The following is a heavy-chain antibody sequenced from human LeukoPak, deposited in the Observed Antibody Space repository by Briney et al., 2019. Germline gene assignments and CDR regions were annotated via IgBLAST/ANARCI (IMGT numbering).Heavy chain of an antibody. J-gene: IGHJ3*02. CDR2: ISSSSSTI. V-gene: IGHV3-48*01. CDR1: GFTFSSYS. D-gene: IGHD3-3*01. CDR3: AREPVISIFGVVKRDAFDI. Sequence: PGGSLRLSCAASGFTFSSYSMNWVRQAPGKGLEWVSYISSSSSTIYYADSVKGRFTISRDNAKNSLYLQMNSLRAEDTAVYYCAREPVISIFGVVKRDAFDIWGQGTMVTVSS.